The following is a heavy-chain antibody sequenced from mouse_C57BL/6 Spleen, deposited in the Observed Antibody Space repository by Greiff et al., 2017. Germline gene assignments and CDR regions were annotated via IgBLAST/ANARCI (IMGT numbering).Heavy chain of an antibody. CDR1: GYTFTSYT. Sequence: QVQLQQSGAELARPGASVKMSCKASGYTFTSYTMHWVKQRPGQGLEWIGYINPSSGYTKYNQKFKDKATLTADKSSSTAYMQLSSLTSEVSAVYYCASSGYPWYFDVWGTGTTVTVSS. J-gene: IGHJ1*03. D-gene: IGHD2-2*01. CDR3: ASSGYPWYFDV. CDR2: INPSSGYT. V-gene: IGHV1-4*01.